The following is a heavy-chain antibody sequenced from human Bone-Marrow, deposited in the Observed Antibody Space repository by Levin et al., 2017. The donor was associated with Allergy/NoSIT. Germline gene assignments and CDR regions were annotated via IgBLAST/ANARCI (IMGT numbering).Heavy chain of an antibody. CDR1: GYRFNGYY. D-gene: IGHD2-15*01. CDR3: AGQDIVVVVPYSRTFDI. Sequence: PGESLKISCKASGYRFNGYYIHWVRQAPGQGLEWMGWINPNSGDTKYAQKFQGRVTMTRDTSITTAYMELRRLTSDDTAVYYCAGQDIVVVVPYSRTFDIWGQGTMVTVSS. V-gene: IGHV1-2*02. CDR2: INPNSGDT. J-gene: IGHJ3*02.